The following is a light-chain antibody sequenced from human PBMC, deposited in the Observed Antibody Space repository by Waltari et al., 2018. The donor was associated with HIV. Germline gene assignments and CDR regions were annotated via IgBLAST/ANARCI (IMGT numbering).Light chain of an antibody. Sequence: QSALTQPASVSGSPGQWITVPCTGTPNDIGTYNFVSWYQQHPGKAPKLVIYYVTSRPSGVSDRFSGSKSGNTASLTISGLRAEDEAHYYCSSYTASSALEIFGGGTKVTVL. CDR3: SSYTASSALEI. CDR2: YVT. J-gene: IGLJ2*01. CDR1: PNDIGTYNF. V-gene: IGLV2-14*03.